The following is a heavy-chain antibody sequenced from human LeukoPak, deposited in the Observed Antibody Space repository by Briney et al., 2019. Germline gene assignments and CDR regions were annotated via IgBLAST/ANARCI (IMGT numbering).Heavy chain of an antibody. CDR1: GGSISSYY. V-gene: IGHV4-59*08. J-gene: IGHJ4*02. D-gene: IGHD3-22*01. Sequence: SETLSLTCTVSGGSISSYYWSWIRQPPGKGLEWIGYIYYSGSTNYNPSLKSRVTISVDTSKNQFSLKLSSVTAADTAVYYCARRPDYYDSRGYFDYWGQGTLVTVSS. CDR2: IYYSGST. CDR3: ARRPDYYDSRGYFDY.